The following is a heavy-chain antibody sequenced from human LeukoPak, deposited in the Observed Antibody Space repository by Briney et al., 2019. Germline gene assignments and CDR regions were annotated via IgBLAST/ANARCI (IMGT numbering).Heavy chain of an antibody. D-gene: IGHD3-10*01. CDR2: IYYSGST. V-gene: IGHV4-61*01. CDR3: ARDPLPGYYGSGSY. Sequence: SETLSLNCTVSGGSVSSGSYYWSWIRQPPGKGLEWIGYIYYSGSTNYNPSLKSRVTISVDTSKNQFSLKLSSVTAADTAVYYCARDPLPGYYGSGSYWGQGTLVTVSS. J-gene: IGHJ4*02. CDR1: GGSVSSGSYY.